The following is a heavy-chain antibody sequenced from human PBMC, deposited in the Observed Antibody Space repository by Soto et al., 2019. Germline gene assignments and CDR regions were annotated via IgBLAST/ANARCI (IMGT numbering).Heavy chain of an antibody. J-gene: IGHJ6*02. CDR1: GYTFTSYG. D-gene: IGHD3-22*01. V-gene: IGHV1-18*01. CDR2: ISTYNGNT. CDR3: AKERRYYYDIETHYGLDV. Sequence: QVPLVQSGAEVKKPGASVKVSCKASGYTFTSYGISWVRQAPGQGLEWMGRISTYNGNTNYAQKVQGRLTMTTDTSTSTVYMELRSLRSDDTAVYYCAKERRYYYDIETHYGLDVWGQGTTVSVSS.